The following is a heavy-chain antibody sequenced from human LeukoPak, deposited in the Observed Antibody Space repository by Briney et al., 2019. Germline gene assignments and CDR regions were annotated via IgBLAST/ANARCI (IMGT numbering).Heavy chain of an antibody. J-gene: IGHJ5*02. Sequence: PGGSLRLSCAASGFTFSNYAMSWVRQVPGKGLEWVAAISGNSGSTYYADSVKGRFTISRDNFHSALYLQMDSLTADDTAVYYCAKSGRVCSSASCWGWTNWFAPWGQGTLVIVSS. CDR1: GFTFSNYA. V-gene: IGHV3-23*01. D-gene: IGHD2-2*01. CDR3: AKSGRVCSSASCWGWTNWFAP. CDR2: ISGNSGST.